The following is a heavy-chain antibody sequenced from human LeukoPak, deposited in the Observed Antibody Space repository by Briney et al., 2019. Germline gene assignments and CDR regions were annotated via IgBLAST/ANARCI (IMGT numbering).Heavy chain of an antibody. Sequence: APVKVSCKASGYTFTGYYMHWVRQAPRQGLEWMGWINPKSGGTNYAQKFQGRVTMTRDTSISTAYMELSRLRSDDTAVYYCARGYCSGGSCYFDYWGQGTLVTVSS. V-gene: IGHV1-2*02. D-gene: IGHD2-15*01. J-gene: IGHJ4*02. CDR2: INPKSGGT. CDR1: GYTFTGYY. CDR3: ARGYCSGGSCYFDY.